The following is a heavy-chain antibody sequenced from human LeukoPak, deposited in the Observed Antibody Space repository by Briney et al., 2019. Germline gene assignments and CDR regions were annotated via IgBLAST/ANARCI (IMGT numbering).Heavy chain of an antibody. Sequence: GESLSISCKDSGHNFATHYINWVRQMPGKGLEWMGRIDPDDSYTKYSPAFQGHVTMSADKSSRTAYLQWSSLEASDTAMYYCARRPGGVLADTDFFESWGQGTLVIVSS. D-gene: IGHD3-16*01. V-gene: IGHV5-10-1*01. J-gene: IGHJ4*02. CDR1: GHNFATHY. CDR3: ARRPGGVLADTDFFES. CDR2: IDPDDSYT.